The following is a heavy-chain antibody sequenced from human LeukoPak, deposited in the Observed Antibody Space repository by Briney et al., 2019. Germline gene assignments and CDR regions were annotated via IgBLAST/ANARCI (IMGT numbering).Heavy chain of an antibody. V-gene: IGHV4-34*01. CDR2: INHSGST. D-gene: IGHD2-21*02. CDR1: GGSFSGYY. J-gene: IGHJ3*02. CDR3: ARGGGCGGDCDAFDI. Sequence: SETLSLTCAVYGGSFSGYYWSWIRQPPGKGLEWIGEINHSGSTNYNPSLKSRVTISVDTSKNQFSLKLSSVTAADTAVYYCARGGGCGGDCDAFDIWGQGTMVTVSS.